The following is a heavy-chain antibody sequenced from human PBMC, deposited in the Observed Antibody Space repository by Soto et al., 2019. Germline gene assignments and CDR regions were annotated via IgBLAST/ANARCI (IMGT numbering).Heavy chain of an antibody. D-gene: IGHD6-13*01. CDR3: ASGSTGWFDP. Sequence: PSETLSLTCTVSGGSVSSYYWSWIRQPAGKGLEWIGRFYTSGNTNYNPSLKSRVTMSLDTSKNQFSLKLSSVTAADTAVYFCASGSTGWFDPWGQGTLVTVSS. J-gene: IGHJ5*02. CDR1: GGSVSSYY. V-gene: IGHV4-4*07. CDR2: FYTSGNT.